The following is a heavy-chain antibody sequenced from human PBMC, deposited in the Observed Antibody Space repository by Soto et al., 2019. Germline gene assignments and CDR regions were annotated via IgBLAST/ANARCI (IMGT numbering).Heavy chain of an antibody. CDR3: ARAVGYSGYDSYFDY. Sequence: SETLSLTCTVSGGSISSGDYYWSWIRQPPGKGLEWIGNIYYSRTAYYNPSLMSRVSTSVDTSKNQFSLKVKSVTAADTAVYYCARAVGYSGYDSYFDYWGQGILVTVSS. V-gene: IGHV4-30-4*01. D-gene: IGHD5-12*01. CDR2: IYYSRTA. CDR1: GGSISSGDYY. J-gene: IGHJ4*02.